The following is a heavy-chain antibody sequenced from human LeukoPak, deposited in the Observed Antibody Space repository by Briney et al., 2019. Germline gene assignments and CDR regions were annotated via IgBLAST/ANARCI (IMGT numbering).Heavy chain of an antibody. CDR1: GFTISNDW. J-gene: IGHJ4*02. V-gene: IGHV3-15*01. D-gene: IGHD3-10*01. CDR2: VKSRSAGDTT. Sequence: TGGSLRLSCAASGFTISNDWMSWVRQAPGKGLEWVARVKSRSAGDTTDYAATVKGRFTISRDDSKNTLYLQMNSLKTEDTAVYYCTLIQGWGSGSYYRDFWGQGTLVTVSS. CDR3: TLIQGWGSGSYYRDF.